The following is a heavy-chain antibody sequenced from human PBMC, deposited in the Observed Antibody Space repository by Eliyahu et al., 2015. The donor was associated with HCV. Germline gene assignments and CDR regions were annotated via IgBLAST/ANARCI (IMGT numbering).Heavy chain of an antibody. V-gene: IGHV3-9*01. CDR2: ISWNSGSI. D-gene: IGHD5-12*01. Sequence: EVQLVESGGGLVQPGRSLRLSCAASGFTFDDYAMHWVRQAPGKGLEWVSGISWNSGSIGYADSVKGRFTISRDNAKNSLYLQMNSLRAEDTALYYCAKDIVATITGRYYFDYWGQGTLVTVSS. J-gene: IGHJ4*02. CDR1: GFTFDDYA. CDR3: AKDIVATITGRYYFDY.